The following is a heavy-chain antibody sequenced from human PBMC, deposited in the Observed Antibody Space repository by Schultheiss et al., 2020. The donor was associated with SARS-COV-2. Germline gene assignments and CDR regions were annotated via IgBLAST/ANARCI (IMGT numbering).Heavy chain of an antibody. V-gene: IGHV4-30-4*01. CDR1: GGSISSGDYY. CDR3: ARTIRITIFGVVQYFDY. CDR2: IYYSGST. D-gene: IGHD3-3*01. Sequence: SETLSLTCTVSGGSISSGDYYWSWIRQPPGKGLEWIGYIYYSGSTYYNPSPKSRVTISVDTSKNQFSLKLSSVTAADTAVYYCARTIRITIFGVVQYFDYWGQGTLVTVSS. J-gene: IGHJ4*02.